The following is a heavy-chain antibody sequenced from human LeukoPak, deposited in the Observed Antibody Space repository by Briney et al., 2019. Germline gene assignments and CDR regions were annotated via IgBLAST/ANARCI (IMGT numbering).Heavy chain of an antibody. D-gene: IGHD5-18*01. CDR1: GGSIISGDYY. CDR3: ARQSRGYSYGPRTRWFDP. Sequence: SQTLSLTCTVSGGSIISGDYYWSWIRQHPGMGLEWIGYIYYSGSTYYNPSLKSRVTISVDTSKNQFSLKQSSVTAADTAVYYCARQSRGYSYGPRTRWFDPWGQGTLVTVSS. CDR2: IYYSGST. J-gene: IGHJ5*02. V-gene: IGHV4-30-4*08.